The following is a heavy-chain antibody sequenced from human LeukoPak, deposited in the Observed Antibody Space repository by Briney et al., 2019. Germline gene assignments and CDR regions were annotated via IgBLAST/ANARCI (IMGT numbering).Heavy chain of an antibody. Sequence: SETLSLTCTVSGYSVSSGYYWGWIRQSPGKGLEWIGSIYHSGSTYYSPSLRSRITISVDTSKNKFSLKLSSVTAADTAVYYCAREDYYDSSGNYLDCWGQGTLVTVSS. D-gene: IGHD3-22*01. J-gene: IGHJ4*02. CDR1: GYSVSSGYY. V-gene: IGHV4-38-2*02. CDR2: IYHSGST. CDR3: AREDYYDSSGNYLDC.